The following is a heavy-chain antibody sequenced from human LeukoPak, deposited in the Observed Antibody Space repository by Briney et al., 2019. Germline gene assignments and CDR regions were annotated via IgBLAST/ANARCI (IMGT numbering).Heavy chain of an antibody. Sequence: PSETLSLTCTVSGTFVSGFYWTWIRQPPGKGLEWIGFIYSTGTTSYNPSLQSRVTISVDTSKNQFSLKLKSVIAADTAIYYCAGRWRGTLDYWGRGTLVAVSS. CDR2: IYSTGTT. CDR1: GTFVSGFY. V-gene: IGHV4-4*09. CDR3: AGRWRGTLDY. J-gene: IGHJ4*02. D-gene: IGHD5-24*01.